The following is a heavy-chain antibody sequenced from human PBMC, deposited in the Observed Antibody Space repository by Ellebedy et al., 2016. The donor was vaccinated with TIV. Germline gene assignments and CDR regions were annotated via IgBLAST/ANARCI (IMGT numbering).Heavy chain of an antibody. V-gene: IGHV5-51*01. D-gene: IGHD5-24*01. CDR3: ARGDGYNQIDY. Sequence: GESLKISXQGSGYSFSTYWINWMRQMPGKGLEWMGIIYPDDSDTRYSPSFQGQVTISVDKSFNTAYLQWSGLKTSDSAMYYCARGDGYNQIDYWGQGTLVNVSS. CDR1: GYSFSTYW. CDR2: IYPDDSDT. J-gene: IGHJ4*02.